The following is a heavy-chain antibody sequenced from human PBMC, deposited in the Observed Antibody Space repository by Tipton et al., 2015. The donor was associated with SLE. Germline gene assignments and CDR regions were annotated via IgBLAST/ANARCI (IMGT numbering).Heavy chain of an antibody. CDR1: GGTSRDYF. CDR3: ARGDDYGDFFDY. J-gene: IGHJ4*02. D-gene: IGHD4-17*01. V-gene: IGHV4-34*01. Sequence: TLSLTCAVYGGTSRDYFWSWIRQPPGKGLEWIGEINHSGSTNYNPSLKSRVTISVDTSKNQFSLKLSSVTAADTAVYYCARGDDYGDFFDYWGQGTLVTVSS. CDR2: INHSGST.